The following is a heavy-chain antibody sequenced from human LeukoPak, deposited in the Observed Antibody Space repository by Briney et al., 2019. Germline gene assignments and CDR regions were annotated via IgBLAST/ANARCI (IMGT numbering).Heavy chain of an antibody. V-gene: IGHV3-7*05. J-gene: IGHJ4*02. D-gene: IGHD3-10*01. CDR3: GREHPHFGELWNDY. CDR2: IKQDGSEK. CDR1: GFTFSSYW. Sequence: GGSLRLSCAASGFTFSSYWMTWVRQAPGKGLEWVANIKQDGSEKYYVDSVKGRFTISRDNAKNSLCLQMNSLRADDTAVYYCGREHPHFGELWNDYWGQGTPVTVSS.